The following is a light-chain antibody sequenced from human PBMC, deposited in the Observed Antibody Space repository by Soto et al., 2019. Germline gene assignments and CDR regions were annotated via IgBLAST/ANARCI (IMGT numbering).Light chain of an antibody. CDR2: SDD. Sequence: QSVLTQPPSASGTPGQKVTISCSGASSNIGNNFVSWYQQVPGTAPKLLIYSDDQRPSGVPDRVSGSKSGTSASLAISGLRSEDEADYYCSSFAGSNIWVFGGGTKLTVL. V-gene: IGLV1-47*02. CDR1: SSNIGNNF. CDR3: SSFAGSNIWV. J-gene: IGLJ3*02.